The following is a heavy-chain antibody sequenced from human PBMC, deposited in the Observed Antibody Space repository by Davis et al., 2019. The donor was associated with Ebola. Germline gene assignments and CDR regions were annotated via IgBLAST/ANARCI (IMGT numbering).Heavy chain of an antibody. D-gene: IGHD5-24*01. V-gene: IGHV5-51*01. CDR3: VRPVEKATMTGFGY. Sequence: GESLKISCKGSGYSFTNYWIGWVRQMPGKGLEWMGVIYPGDSDTRYSPSFQGQVTISADKSISTAFLQWSRLKASDTAMYYCVRPVEKATMTGFGYRCQGTLITVSS. J-gene: IGHJ4*02. CDR1: GYSFTNYW. CDR2: IYPGDSDT.